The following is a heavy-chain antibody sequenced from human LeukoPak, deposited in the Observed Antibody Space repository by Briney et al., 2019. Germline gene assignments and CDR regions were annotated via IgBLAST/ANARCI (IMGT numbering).Heavy chain of an antibody. CDR1: GGSFSGYY. CDR2: INHSGST. CDR3: ARGLPQWLVRGWFDP. J-gene: IGHJ5*02. D-gene: IGHD6-19*01. Sequence: NPSETLSLTCAVYGGSFSGYYWSWIRQPPGKGLEWIGEINHSGSTNYNPSLKTRVTISVDTSKNQFSLKLSSVTAADTAVYYCARGLPQWLVRGWFDPWGQGTLVTVSS. V-gene: IGHV4-34*01.